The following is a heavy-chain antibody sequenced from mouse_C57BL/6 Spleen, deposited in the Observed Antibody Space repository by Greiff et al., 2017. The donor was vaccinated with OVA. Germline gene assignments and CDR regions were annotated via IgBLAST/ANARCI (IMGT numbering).Heavy chain of an antibody. CDR2: INPNNGGT. V-gene: IGHV1-18*01. D-gene: IGHD1-1*02. Sequence: VQLKESGPELVKPGASVKIPCKASGYTFTDYNMDWVKQSHGKSLEWIGDINPNNGGTIYNQKFKGKATLTVDKSSSTAYMELRSLTSEDTAVYYCASLVATGDYAMDYWGQGTSVTVSS. J-gene: IGHJ4*01. CDR3: ASLVATGDYAMDY. CDR1: GYTFTDYN.